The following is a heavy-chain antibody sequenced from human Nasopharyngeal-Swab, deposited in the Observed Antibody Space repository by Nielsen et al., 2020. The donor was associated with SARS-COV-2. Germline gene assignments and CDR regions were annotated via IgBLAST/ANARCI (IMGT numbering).Heavy chain of an antibody. V-gene: IGHV4-59*01. CDR1: GGSISSYY. J-gene: IGHJ3*02. Sequence: SETLSLTCTVSGGSISSYYWSWIRQPPGKGLEWIGYIYYSGSTNYNPSLKSRVTISVDTSKNQFSLKLSSVTAADTAVYYCARHREFTIFGVVIRGAFDIWGQGTMVTVSS. CDR3: ARHREFTIFGVVIRGAFDI. CDR2: IYYSGST. D-gene: IGHD3-3*01.